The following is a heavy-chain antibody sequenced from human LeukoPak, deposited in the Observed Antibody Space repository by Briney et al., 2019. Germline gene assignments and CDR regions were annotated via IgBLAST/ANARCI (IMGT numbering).Heavy chain of an antibody. D-gene: IGHD2-15*01. CDR2: IYYSGST. V-gene: IGHV4-31*03. CDR3: ASRYCSGGSCGWYFDY. J-gene: IGHJ4*02. CDR1: GGSISSGGYY. Sequence: SETLSLTCTVSGGSISSGGYYWSWIRQHPGKGLEWIGYIYYSGSTYYNPSLKSRVTISVDTSKNQFSLKLSSVTAADTAVYYCASRYCSGGSCGWYFDYWGQGTLVTVSS.